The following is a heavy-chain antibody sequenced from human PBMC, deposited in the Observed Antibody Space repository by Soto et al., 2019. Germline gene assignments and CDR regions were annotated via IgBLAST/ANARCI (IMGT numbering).Heavy chain of an antibody. Sequence: QVQLQESGPGLVKPSGTLSLTCAVSGDSITNTNWWTWVRQPPGKGLEWIGEIFQSGSTNYNSSLKSRVTISVDKSKHHLSLKLNSVTAADTAVYYCARGGSYYDYWGQGTLVTVSS. V-gene: IGHV4-4*02. D-gene: IGHD1-26*01. CDR2: IFQSGST. CDR3: ARGGSYYDY. CDR1: GDSITNTNW. J-gene: IGHJ4*02.